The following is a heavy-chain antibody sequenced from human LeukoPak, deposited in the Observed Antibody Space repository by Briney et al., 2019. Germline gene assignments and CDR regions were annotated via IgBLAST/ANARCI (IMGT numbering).Heavy chain of an antibody. D-gene: IGHD3-9*01. CDR2: VYYSGST. CDR1: GASISSGSYY. Sequence: SETLSLTCTVSGASISSGSYYWGWIRQPPGKGLEWIGSVYYSGSTYYNPSLKSRVTISVRTSKNQFSVKLSSVTAADTAVYYCARVAGYYDILTGYYRGANDAFDIWGQGTMVTVSS. J-gene: IGHJ3*02. CDR3: ARVAGYYDILTGYYRGANDAFDI. V-gene: IGHV4-39*07.